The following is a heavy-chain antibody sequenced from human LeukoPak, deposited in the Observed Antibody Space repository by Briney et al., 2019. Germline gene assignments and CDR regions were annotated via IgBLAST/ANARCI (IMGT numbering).Heavy chain of an antibody. V-gene: IGHV3-74*01. Sequence: GGSLRLSCAASGFTFSSYWMHWVRQAPGKGLVWVSRINGDGSSTTYADSVKGRFTISRDNAQNTLYLQMNSLRAEDTAVYYCTRDMSPAHYWGQGTRVTVSS. CDR3: TRDMSPAHY. D-gene: IGHD3-10*02. J-gene: IGHJ4*02. CDR2: INGDGSST. CDR1: GFTFSSYW.